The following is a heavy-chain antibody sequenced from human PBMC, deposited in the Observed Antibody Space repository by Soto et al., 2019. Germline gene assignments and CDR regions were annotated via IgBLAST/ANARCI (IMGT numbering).Heavy chain of an antibody. D-gene: IGHD2-21*02. Sequence: QVHLVQSGAEVKKPGSSVKVSCKASGGNFRSESINWVRQAPGQGLEWMGGIIPFFGTSDYAQKFQGRLTITADESTTTAYMELSSLRSQDTAVYYCARGYEFGGNSEAYDIWGQGTMVIVSS. V-gene: IGHV1-69*12. J-gene: IGHJ3*02. CDR2: IIPFFGTS. CDR1: GGNFRSES. CDR3: ARGYEFGGNSEAYDI.